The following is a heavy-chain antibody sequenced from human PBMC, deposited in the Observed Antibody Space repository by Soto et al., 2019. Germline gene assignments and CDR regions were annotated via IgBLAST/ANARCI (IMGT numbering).Heavy chain of an antibody. D-gene: IGHD3-10*01. CDR1: GGTFSSYA. Sequence: GASVKVSCKASGGTFSSYAISWVRQAPGQGLEWMGGIIPIFGTANYAQKFQGRVTITADESTSTAYMELSSLRSEDTAVYYCARDLDYYGSGSINYGMDVWGQGTTVTVSS. CDR3: ARDLDYYGSGSINYGMDV. J-gene: IGHJ6*02. CDR2: IIPIFGTA. V-gene: IGHV1-69*13.